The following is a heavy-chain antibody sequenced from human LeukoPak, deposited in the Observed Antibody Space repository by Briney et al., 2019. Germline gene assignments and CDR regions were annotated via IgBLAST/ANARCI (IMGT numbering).Heavy chain of an antibody. Sequence: GGSLRLSCAASGFTFSDYYMSWIRQAPGKGLEWVSYISSSGSTIYYADSVKGRFTISRDNAKNSLYLQMDSLRAEDTAVYYCARARRLLEKLYYFDYWGQGTLVTVSS. V-gene: IGHV3-11*04. CDR3: ARARRLLEKLYYFDY. D-gene: IGHD3-3*01. J-gene: IGHJ4*02. CDR1: GFTFSDYY. CDR2: ISSSGSTI.